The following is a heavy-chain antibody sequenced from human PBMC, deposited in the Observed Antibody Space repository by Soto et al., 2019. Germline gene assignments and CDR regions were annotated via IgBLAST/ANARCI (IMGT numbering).Heavy chain of an antibody. CDR1: GYSISSSNW. D-gene: IGHD2-8*02. CDR3: ARDKITGLFDY. J-gene: IGHJ4*02. Sequence: ETLALTCAVSGYSISSSNWWGWIRQPPGKGLEWIGYIYYSGTTYYNPSLKSRVTMSVDTSKNQFSLKLTSVTAVDTAVYYCARDKITGLFDYWGQGTLVTVSS. CDR2: IYYSGTT. V-gene: IGHV4-28*03.